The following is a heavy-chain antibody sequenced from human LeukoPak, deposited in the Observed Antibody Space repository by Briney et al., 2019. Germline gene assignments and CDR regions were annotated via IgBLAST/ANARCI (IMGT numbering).Heavy chain of an antibody. CDR3: ARSFSGYNPLGDY. CDR1: GFTFSSYS. V-gene: IGHV3-21*01. CDR2: ISSSSSYI. D-gene: IGHD3-22*01. Sequence: GGSLRLSCAASGFTFSSYSMNWVRQAPGKGLEWVSSISSSSSYIYYADSVKGRFTISRDNAKNSLYLQMNSLRAEDTAVYYCARSFSGYNPLGDYWGQGTLVTVSS. J-gene: IGHJ4*02.